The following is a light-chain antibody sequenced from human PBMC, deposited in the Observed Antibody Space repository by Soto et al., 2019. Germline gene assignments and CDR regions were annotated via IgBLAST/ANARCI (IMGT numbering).Light chain of an antibody. CDR2: GAS. CDR1: QSVSSSY. J-gene: IGKJ1*01. Sequence: EIVLTQSPGTLSLSPGERATLSCRASQSVSSSYLAWYQQKPGQAPRLLIYGASSRATGIPDRFSGSGSGTDFTLPISRLEHEDFAVYYCQHYGTTRTWTFGQGTKVEI. V-gene: IGKV3-20*01. CDR3: QHYGTTRTWT.